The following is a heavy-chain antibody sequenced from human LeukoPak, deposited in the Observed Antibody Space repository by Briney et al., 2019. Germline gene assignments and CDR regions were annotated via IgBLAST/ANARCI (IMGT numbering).Heavy chain of an antibody. CDR2: ISSRGKTT. CDR1: GFTFSDYY. CDR3: ARGRDGYKY. J-gene: IGHJ4*02. D-gene: IGHD5-24*01. V-gene: IGHV3-11*01. Sequence: GGSLRLSCAASGFTFSDYYMSWIRQAPGKGLEWLSYISSRGKTTHFADSVKGRFSVSRDNTNNTRYVQMNSLRAEDTAVYFCARGRDGYKYWGQGTLVTVSS.